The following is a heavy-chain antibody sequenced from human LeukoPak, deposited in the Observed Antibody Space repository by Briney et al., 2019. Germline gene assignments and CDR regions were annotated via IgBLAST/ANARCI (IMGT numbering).Heavy chain of an antibody. CDR1: GGSFSGYY. Sequence: PSETLSLTCAVYGGSFSGYYWSWIRQPPGKGLEWIGEINHSGSTNYNPSLKSRVTISVDTSKNQFSLKLSSVTAADTAVYYCARGGIRGPTIWFDPWGQGTLVTVSS. D-gene: IGHD1-14*01. V-gene: IGHV4-34*01. J-gene: IGHJ5*02. CDR2: INHSGST. CDR3: ARGGIRGPTIWFDP.